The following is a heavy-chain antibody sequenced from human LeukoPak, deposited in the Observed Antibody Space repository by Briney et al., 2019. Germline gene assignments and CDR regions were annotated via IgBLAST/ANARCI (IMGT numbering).Heavy chain of an antibody. V-gene: IGHV1-46*01. Sequence: GASVKASCKASGYTFTSYFIHWVRQAPGQGLEWMGLINPTSGGTSYAQKFQGRVTMTRDTSTSTVYMELSSLREEDTALYYCARDQYLDSSRFHYFDSRGQGTLVTVSS. CDR3: ARDQYLDSSRFHYFDS. D-gene: IGHD6-13*01. J-gene: IGHJ4*02. CDR1: GYTFTSYF. CDR2: INPTSGGT.